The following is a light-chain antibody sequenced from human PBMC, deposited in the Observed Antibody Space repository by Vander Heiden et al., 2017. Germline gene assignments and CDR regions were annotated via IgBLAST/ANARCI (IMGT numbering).Light chain of an antibody. V-gene: IGKV3-20*01. CDR2: GAS. CDR3: QHYCSWIT. J-gene: IGKJ5*01. CDR1: QSVSSSY. Sequence: EIALTQSTGTLSLSPGERATLSCRASQSVSSSYLAWYQQKTGQAPRLLIYGASSRANGIPDRFSGSGCVTDFTLTSSRLEPEDFAVYYWQHYCSWITFGQGTRMEIK.